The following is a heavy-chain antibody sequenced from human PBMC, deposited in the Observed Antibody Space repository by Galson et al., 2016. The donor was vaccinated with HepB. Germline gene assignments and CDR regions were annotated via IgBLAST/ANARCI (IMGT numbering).Heavy chain of an antibody. CDR2: VNPSGGST. CDR1: GYTFTSYY. CDR3: SAYSYATDINY. Sequence: SVKVSCKASGYTFTSYYMHWVRQAPGQGLEWMGIVNPSGGSTTNAQKFQGRLTMTSDTSTSTVDMELSSLRSEDTAVYYFSAYSYATDINYWGQGTLVTVSS. V-gene: IGHV1-46*03. J-gene: IGHJ4*02. D-gene: IGHD5-18*01.